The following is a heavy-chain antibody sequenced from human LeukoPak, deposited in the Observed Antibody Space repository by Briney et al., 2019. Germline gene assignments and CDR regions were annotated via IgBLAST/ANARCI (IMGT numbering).Heavy chain of an antibody. Sequence: PGGSLRLSCAASGFTFSSYEMNWVRQAPGKGLEWIGEINHSGSTNYNPSLKSRVTISVDTSKNQFSLKLSSVTAADTAVYYCARQGRAAAGYYYYYYMDVWGQGTLVTVSS. CDR2: INHSGST. J-gene: IGHJ6*03. CDR3: ARQGRAAAGYYYYYYMDV. CDR1: GFTFSSYE. D-gene: IGHD6-13*01. V-gene: IGHV4-34*01.